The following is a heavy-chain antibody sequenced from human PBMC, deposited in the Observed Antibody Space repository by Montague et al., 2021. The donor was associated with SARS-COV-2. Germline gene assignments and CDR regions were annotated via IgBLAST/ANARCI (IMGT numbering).Heavy chain of an antibody. CDR1: GGSISSYY. CDR2: IYYSGST. V-gene: IGHV4-59*12. CDR3: ARASGKKTIFGVVISYFDY. J-gene: IGHJ4*02. D-gene: IGHD3-3*01. Sequence: SETLSLTCTVSGGSISSYYWSWIRQPPGKGLELIGYIYYSGSTYYNPSLKSRVTISVDTSKNQFSLKLSSVTAANTAVYYCARASGKKTIFGVVISYFDYWGQGTLVTVSS.